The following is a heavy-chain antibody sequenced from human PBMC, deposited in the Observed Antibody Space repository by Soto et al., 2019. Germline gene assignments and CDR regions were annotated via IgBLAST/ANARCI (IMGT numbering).Heavy chain of an antibody. CDR3: ARSFYDSSGYFLLFDY. Sequence: SGPTLVNPTQTLTLTCTFSGFSLSTTGAGVGWIRQPPRKALEWLALIYWDDDKRYSPSLKTRLTITKDTSKNQVVLTMTNMDPVDTATYYCARSFYDSSGYFLLFDYWGQGTLVTVSS. D-gene: IGHD3-22*01. V-gene: IGHV2-5*02. CDR2: IYWDDDK. J-gene: IGHJ4*02. CDR1: GFSLSTTGAG.